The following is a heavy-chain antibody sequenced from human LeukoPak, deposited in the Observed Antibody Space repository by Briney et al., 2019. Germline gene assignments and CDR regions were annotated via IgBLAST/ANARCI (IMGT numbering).Heavy chain of an antibody. V-gene: IGHV3-7*01. CDR1: GFTFSSYW. CDR2: IKRDGSEK. J-gene: IGHJ4*02. CDR3: AMAYYYDSSDY. D-gene: IGHD3-22*01. Sequence: PGGSLRLSCAASGFTFSSYWMNWVRQAPGKGLEWVANIKRDGSEKYYVDSVKGRFTISRDNAKNSLYLQMNSLRAEDTAVYYCAMAYYYDSSDYWGQGTLVTVSS.